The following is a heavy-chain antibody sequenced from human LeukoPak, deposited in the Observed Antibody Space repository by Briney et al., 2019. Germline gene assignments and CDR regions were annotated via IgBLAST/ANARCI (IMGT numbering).Heavy chain of an antibody. J-gene: IGHJ4*02. CDR3: ASEHEGYSSSYKFDY. Sequence: SETLSLTCTVSGGSISSYYWSWIRQPAGKGLEWIGRIYTSGSTNYNPSLKSRVTMSVDTSKNQFSLKLSSVTAADTAVYYCASEHEGYSSSYKFDYWGQGTLVTVSS. CDR1: GGSISSYY. D-gene: IGHD6-13*01. V-gene: IGHV4-4*07. CDR2: IYTSGST.